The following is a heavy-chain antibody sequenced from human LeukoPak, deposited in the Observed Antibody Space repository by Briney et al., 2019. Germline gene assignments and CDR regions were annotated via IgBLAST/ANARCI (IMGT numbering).Heavy chain of an antibody. V-gene: IGHV3-30*18. J-gene: IGHJ4*02. CDR2: ISYDGSNK. CDR3: AKVSSSSSDLYYFDY. D-gene: IGHD6-13*01. Sequence: AGGSLRLSCAASGFTFSSYGMHWVRQAPGKGLEWVAVISYDGSNKYYADSVKGRFTISRDNSKNTLYLQMNSLRAEDTAVYYCAKVSSSSSDLYYFDYWGQGTLVTVPS. CDR1: GFTFSSYG.